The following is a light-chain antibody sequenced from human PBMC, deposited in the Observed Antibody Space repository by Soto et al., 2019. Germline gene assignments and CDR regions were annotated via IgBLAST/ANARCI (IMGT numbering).Light chain of an antibody. CDR1: ESVHAS. CDR3: QQYNTWH. Sequence: EVELTQSPATLSLSPGERATLSCGASESVHASLAWYQQKPGQSPRLVIYDASNRATGIPARFSGSGFGTDFTLTISGLEPEDFGVYYCQQYNTWHFGPGTTMDF. J-gene: IGKJ3*01. V-gene: IGKV3-11*01. CDR2: DAS.